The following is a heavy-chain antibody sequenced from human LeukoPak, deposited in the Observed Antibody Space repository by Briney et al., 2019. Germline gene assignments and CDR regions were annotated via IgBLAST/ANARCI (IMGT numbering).Heavy chain of an antibody. CDR2: ISSSGST. CDR1: GDSISSGDYY. V-gene: IGHV4-61*02. CDR3: ARRGPPRTMLRGVKSGWFDP. D-gene: IGHD3-10*01. Sequence: SETLSLTRTVSGDSISSGDYYWSWIRQPAGTGLEWIGRISSSGSTNYNPSLKSRVTISVDTSKNQFSLKLSSVTAADTAVYYCARRGPPRTMLRGVKSGWFDPWGQGTLVTVSS. J-gene: IGHJ5*02.